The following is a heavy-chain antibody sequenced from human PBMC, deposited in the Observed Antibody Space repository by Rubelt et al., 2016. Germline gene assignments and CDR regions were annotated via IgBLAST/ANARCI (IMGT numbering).Heavy chain of an antibody. V-gene: IGHV4-31*03. CDR1: GGSISSGGYY. CDR3: ARDTGQQFDY. J-gene: IGHJ4*02. Sequence: QVQLQESGPGLVKPSQTLSLTCTVSGGSISSGGYYWSWIRQHPGKGLEWIGYIYYSGSTYYNRSLKGRVTIAGDTSKNQCSLKLSSVTAADTAVYYCARDTGQQFDYWGQGTLVTVSS. D-gene: IGHD1-1*01. CDR2: IYYSGST.